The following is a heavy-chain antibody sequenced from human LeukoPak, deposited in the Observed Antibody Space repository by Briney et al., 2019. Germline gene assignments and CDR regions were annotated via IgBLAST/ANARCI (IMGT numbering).Heavy chain of an antibody. CDR2: IYYSGST. CDR3: ARHGSYYDFWSGYPFDY. J-gene: IGHJ4*02. V-gene: IGHV4-59*08. CDR1: GGSISSYY. D-gene: IGHD3-3*01. Sequence: SETLSLTCTVSGGSISSYYWSRIRQPQGKGLEWIGYIYYSGSTNYNPSLKSRVTISVDTSKNQFSLKLSSVTAADTAVYYCARHGSYYDFWSGYPFDYWGQGTLVTVSS.